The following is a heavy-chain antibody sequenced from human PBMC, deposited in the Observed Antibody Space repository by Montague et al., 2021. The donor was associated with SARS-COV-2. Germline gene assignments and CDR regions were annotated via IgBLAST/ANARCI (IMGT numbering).Heavy chain of an antibody. D-gene: IGHD2-21*01. CDR3: ARDRDWDDWCGMDV. CDR2: ISSSGGGRTK. Sequence: SLRLSCAASGFTFSSYEMNRVRQAPGKGLEWISYISSSGGGRTKDDTDSGRGRFTISRDNAKNSLYLQMNSLRVEDTAIYYCARDRDWDDWCGMDVWGQGTTVTVSS. V-gene: IGHV3-48*03. CDR1: GFTFSSYE. J-gene: IGHJ6*02.